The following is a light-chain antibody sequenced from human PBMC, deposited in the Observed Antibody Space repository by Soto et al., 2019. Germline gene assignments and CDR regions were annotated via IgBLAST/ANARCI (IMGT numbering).Light chain of an antibody. Sequence: QSALTQPASVSGSPGQSITISCTGTSSDVCGYNYVSWYQQHPGTAPKLMIYDVSNRPSGVSNRFSGSKSGNTASLTISGLQAEDEADYYCSSYTSSSTLFGTGTKVTVL. J-gene: IGLJ1*01. CDR2: DVS. CDR1: SSDVCGYNY. V-gene: IGLV2-14*01. CDR3: SSYTSSSTL.